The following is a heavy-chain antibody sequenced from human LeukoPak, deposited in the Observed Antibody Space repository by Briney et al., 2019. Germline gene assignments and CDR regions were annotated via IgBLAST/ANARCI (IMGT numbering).Heavy chain of an antibody. Sequence: GGSLRLSCAASGFTFSDYYMSWMRQAPGQGLEWVSYISTSGSTIYHTDSVKGRFTISRDNAKNSLYLQMNSLRAEDTAVYYCAREHCSTTSCYFDSWGQGSLVTVSS. J-gene: IGHJ5*01. CDR2: ISTSGSTI. V-gene: IGHV3-11*01. CDR1: GFTFSDYY. D-gene: IGHD2-2*01. CDR3: AREHCSTTSCYFDS.